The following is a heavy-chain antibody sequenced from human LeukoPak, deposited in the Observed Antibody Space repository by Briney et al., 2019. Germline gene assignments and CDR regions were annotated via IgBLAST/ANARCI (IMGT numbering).Heavy chain of an antibody. CDR3: ARLVAAGGSGSFDP. V-gene: IGHV7-4-1*01. CDR2: INTYTGNP. J-gene: IGHJ5*02. Sequence: ASVKVSCKASGYTFTTYAMNWVRQAPGQGLEWMRWINTYTGNPTYAQDFTGRFVFSLDTSVSTAYLQIYSLKAEDTAVYYCARLVAAGGSGSFDPWGQGTLVTVSS. D-gene: IGHD6-13*01. CDR1: GYTFTTYA.